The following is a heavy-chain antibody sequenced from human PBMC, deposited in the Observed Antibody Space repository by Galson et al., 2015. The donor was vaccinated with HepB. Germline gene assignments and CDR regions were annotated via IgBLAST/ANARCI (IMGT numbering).Heavy chain of an antibody. CDR2: IFGLGNGP. CDR3: AKHRGLEYNNYHMDV. V-gene: IGHV3-23*01. CDR1: GFTFSDFA. Sequence: SLRLSCAASGFTFSDFAMSWVRQAPGKGLEWVSHIFGLGNGPSYVDSVKGRFTISRDNSKNTLYLQMNSLKVEDTAVYYCAKHRGLEYNNYHMDVWGKGTAVTVS. J-gene: IGHJ6*03.